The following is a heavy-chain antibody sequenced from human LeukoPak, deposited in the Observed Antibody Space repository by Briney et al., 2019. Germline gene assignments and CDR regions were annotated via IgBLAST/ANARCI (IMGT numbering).Heavy chain of an antibody. Sequence: GASVKVSCKASGGTFSNYAISWVRQAPGQGLEWMGRIIPILGTADYEQKFQGRVTITADISTSTAYMELSSLGSEDTAMFYCARDVGCSSITCHNWFDPWGQGTLVAVSS. V-gene: IGHV1-69*04. CDR2: IIPILGTA. D-gene: IGHD2-2*01. CDR1: GGTFSNYA. CDR3: ARDVGCSSITCHNWFDP. J-gene: IGHJ5*02.